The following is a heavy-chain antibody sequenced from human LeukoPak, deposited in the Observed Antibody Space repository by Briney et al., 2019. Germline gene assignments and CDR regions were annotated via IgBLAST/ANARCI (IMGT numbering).Heavy chain of an antibody. J-gene: IGHJ4*02. CDR1: AGSISSYC. D-gene: IGHD3-22*01. V-gene: IGHV4-4*07. Sequence: SETLSLTCSVSAGSISSYCWSWIRQPAGKGLEWIGRICTSGSTKYNPSLKSRVTMSVDTSKNQFSLKLSSVTAADTAVYYCARDAPISGYYDSSGSQLDYWGQGTLVTVSS. CDR3: ARDAPISGYYDSSGSQLDY. CDR2: ICTSGST.